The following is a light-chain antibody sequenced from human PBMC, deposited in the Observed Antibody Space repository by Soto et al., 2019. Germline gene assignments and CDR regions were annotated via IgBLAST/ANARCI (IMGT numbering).Light chain of an antibody. V-gene: IGKV1-5*01. CDR1: QSIDNW. Sequence: DIQMTQSPSTLSASVGDRDTITCRASQSIDNWLAWYQQKPGKAPKLLIYAASTLETGVPSRFSGSGSGTEFTLTIKSLQPDDFATYYCQQFSSYSTFGQGTKVEIK. J-gene: IGKJ1*01. CDR2: AAS. CDR3: QQFSSYST.